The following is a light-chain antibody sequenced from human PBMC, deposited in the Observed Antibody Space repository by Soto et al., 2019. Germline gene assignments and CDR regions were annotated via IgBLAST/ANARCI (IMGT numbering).Light chain of an antibody. CDR3: QHLNSFPTT. Sequence: DIQLTQSPSFLSASVGDRVTITCRASQDVGNYLAWYQQKPGQAPKLLIYLASTLHSWVPSRFSGTGSGTEFTLIISSLHPEDFATYYCQHLNSFPTTFGPGTKVDFK. J-gene: IGKJ3*01. CDR1: QDVGNY. CDR2: LAS. V-gene: IGKV1-9*01.